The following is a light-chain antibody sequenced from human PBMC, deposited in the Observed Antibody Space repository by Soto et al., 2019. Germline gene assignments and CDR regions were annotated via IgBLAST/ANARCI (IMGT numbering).Light chain of an antibody. CDR2: DAS. V-gene: IGKV1-5*01. Sequence: DIQMTQSPSTLSASVGDRVTITCRASQSISSWLAWYQQKPGKAPKLLIYDASSLESGVPSRFSGSGSGTEFTLTITSLQPDDFATYYCQQDNSYSWTFGQGTQVDIK. CDR3: QQDNSYSWT. CDR1: QSISSW. J-gene: IGKJ1*01.